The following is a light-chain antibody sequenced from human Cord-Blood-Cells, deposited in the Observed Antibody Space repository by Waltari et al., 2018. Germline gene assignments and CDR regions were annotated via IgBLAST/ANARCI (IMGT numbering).Light chain of an antibody. CDR3: SSYTSSSTRV. V-gene: IGLV2-14*01. Sequence: QSALTQPASVSGSPGQSITISCTGTRSDVGGYNYVPWYHQPPGKAPKLIIYDVSNRPSGVSNRFSGSKSGNTASLTISGLQAEDEADYYCSSYTSSSTRVFGGGTKLTVL. CDR1: RSDVGGYNY. CDR2: DVS. J-gene: IGLJ2*01.